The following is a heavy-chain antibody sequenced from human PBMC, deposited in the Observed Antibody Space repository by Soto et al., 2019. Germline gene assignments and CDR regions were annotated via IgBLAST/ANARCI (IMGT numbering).Heavy chain of an antibody. J-gene: IGHJ4*02. CDR2: ISAYNGNT. V-gene: IGHV1-18*01. CDR3: ARVRRGWYSMYYFDY. Sequence: ASVKVSCKASGYTFTSYGISWVRQAPGQGLEWMGWISAYNGNTNYAQKLQGRVTMTTDTSTSTAYMELRSLRSDDTAVYYCARVRRGWYSMYYFDYWGQGTLVTVSS. D-gene: IGHD6-19*01. CDR1: GYTFTSYG.